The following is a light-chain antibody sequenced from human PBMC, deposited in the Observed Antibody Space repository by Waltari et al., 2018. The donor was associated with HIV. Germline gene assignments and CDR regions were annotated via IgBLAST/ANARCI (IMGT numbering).Light chain of an antibody. V-gene: IGLV2-8*01. CDR2: EVS. CDR3: SSYAGSNNFGV. CDR1: SSDVGGYNY. J-gene: IGLJ2*01. Sequence: QSALTQPPSASGSPGQSVTISCTGTSSDVGGYNYVSWYQQHPGKAPKLVIYEVSKRPAGVPDRFSGSKSGNTASLTVSGLHAEDEADYYCSSYAGSNNFGVFGGGTKLTVL.